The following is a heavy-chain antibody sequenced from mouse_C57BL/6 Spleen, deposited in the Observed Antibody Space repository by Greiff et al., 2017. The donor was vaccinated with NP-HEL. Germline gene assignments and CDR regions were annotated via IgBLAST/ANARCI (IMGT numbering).Heavy chain of an antibody. CDR1: GFNIKDDY. Sequence: VQLKQSGAELVRPGASVKLSCTASGFNIKDDYMHWVKQRPEQGLEWIGWIDPENGDTEYASKFQGKATITADTSSNTAYLQLSSLTSEDTAVYYCTTPGGYSAWFAYWGQGTLVTVSA. V-gene: IGHV14-4*01. D-gene: IGHD2-3*01. CDR2: IDPENGDT. J-gene: IGHJ3*01. CDR3: TTPGGYSAWFAY.